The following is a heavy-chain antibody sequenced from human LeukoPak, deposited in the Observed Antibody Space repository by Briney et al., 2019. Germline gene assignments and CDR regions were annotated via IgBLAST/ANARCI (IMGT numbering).Heavy chain of an antibody. Sequence: GGSLRLSCAASGLTFSSYSMNWVRQAPGKGLEWVSSISSSSSYIYSADSLKGRFTISRDNAKNSLYLQMNNLRAEDTAVYYCARLLRWGAFDIWGQGRMVTVSS. V-gene: IGHV3-21*01. CDR3: ARLLRWGAFDI. CDR1: GLTFSSYS. CDR2: ISSSSSYI. J-gene: IGHJ3*02. D-gene: IGHD4-23*01.